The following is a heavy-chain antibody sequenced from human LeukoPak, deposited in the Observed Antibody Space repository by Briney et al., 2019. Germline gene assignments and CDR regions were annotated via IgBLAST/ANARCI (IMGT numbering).Heavy chain of an antibody. V-gene: IGHV4-38-2*01. CDR1: GYSISSGYY. D-gene: IGHD3-10*01. CDR2: IYHSGST. J-gene: IGHJ6*03. CDR3: ARAGIGIRYYMDV. Sequence: SESLSLTCAVSGYSISSGYYWGWIRQPPGKGLEWIGNIYHSGSTYYNPSLRSRVTISVDTSKNQFSLKLSSVTAADTAVYYCARAGIGIRYYMDVWGKGTTVTVSS.